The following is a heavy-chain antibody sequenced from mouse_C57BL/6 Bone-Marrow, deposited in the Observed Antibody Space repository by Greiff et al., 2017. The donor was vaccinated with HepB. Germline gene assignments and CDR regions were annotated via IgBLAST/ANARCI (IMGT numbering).Heavy chain of an antibody. D-gene: IGHD1-1*01. Sequence: EVQLQESGPGLVKPSQSLSLTCSVTGYSITSGYYWNWIRQFPGNKLEWMGYISYDGSNNYNPSLKNRISITRDTSKNQFFLKLNSVTTEDTATYYCARDGSSYWYVDVWGTGTTVTVSS. J-gene: IGHJ1*03. CDR2: ISYDGSN. CDR1: GYSITSGYY. V-gene: IGHV3-6*01. CDR3: ARDGSSYWYVDV.